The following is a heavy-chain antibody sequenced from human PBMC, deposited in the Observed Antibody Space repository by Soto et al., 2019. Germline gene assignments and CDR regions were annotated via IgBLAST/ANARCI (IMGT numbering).Heavy chain of an antibody. CDR1: GGSISSSSYY. CDR3: DCYSSGPANAFDI. CDR2: IYYSGST. J-gene: IGHJ3*02. V-gene: IGHV4-39*01. Sequence: QLQLQESGPGLVKPSETLSLTCTVSGGSISSSSYYWGWIRQPPGKGLEWIGSIYYSGSTYYNPSLKSRVTISVDTSKNQFSLKLSSVTAADTAVYYCDCYSSGPANAFDIWGQGTMVTVSS. D-gene: IGHD6-19*01.